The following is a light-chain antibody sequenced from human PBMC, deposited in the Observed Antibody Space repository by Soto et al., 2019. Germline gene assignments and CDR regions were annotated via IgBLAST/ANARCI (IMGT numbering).Light chain of an antibody. V-gene: IGLV1-44*01. Sequence: QSVLTQPPSASGTPGQRVTISCSGSSSNIGTNTVIWYQQLPGAAPKLLIYSDNQRPSGVPDRFSGSKSGTSASLAIGGLQSEDEADYYCAAWDVSLVVFGGGTQLTVL. CDR3: AAWDVSLVV. J-gene: IGLJ2*01. CDR1: SSNIGTNT. CDR2: SDN.